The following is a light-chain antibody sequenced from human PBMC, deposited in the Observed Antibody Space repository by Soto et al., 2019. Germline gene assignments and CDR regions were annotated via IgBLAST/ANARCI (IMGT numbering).Light chain of an antibody. CDR3: SSYTRTSTLYV. CDR2: DVS. CDR1: SSDIGGYNY. J-gene: IGLJ1*01. V-gene: IGLV2-14*03. Sequence: QSALTQPASVSGSPGQSITISCTGTSSDIGGYNYVSWYQQLPGKVPKLIIYDVSNRPSGVSDRFSGSKSGNAASLTISGLQAEDEADYYCSSYTRTSTLYVFGTGNKLTVL.